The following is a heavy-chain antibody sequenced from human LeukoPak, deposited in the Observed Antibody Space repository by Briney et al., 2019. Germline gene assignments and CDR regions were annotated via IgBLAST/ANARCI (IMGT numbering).Heavy chain of an antibody. V-gene: IGHV1-18*01. CDR3: ARKLGYCSGGSCRAEYFQH. CDR1: GYTFTSYG. D-gene: IGHD2-15*01. Sequence: GTSVKVSCKASGYTFTSYGISWVRQAPGQGLEWMGWSSAYNGNTNYAQKLHGRVTMTTETYTSTAYMELRSLRSDDTAVYYCARKLGYCSGGSCRAEYFQHWGQGTLVTVSS. J-gene: IGHJ1*01. CDR2: SSAYNGNT.